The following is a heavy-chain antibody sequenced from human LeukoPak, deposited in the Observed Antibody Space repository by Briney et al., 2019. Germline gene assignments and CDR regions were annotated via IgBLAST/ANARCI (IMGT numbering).Heavy chain of an antibody. D-gene: IGHD3-10*01. V-gene: IGHV4-34*01. CDR3: ARGHYYGSGSYYRLDY. Sequence: SETLSLTCAAYGGSFSGYYWSWIRQPPGKGLEWIGEINHSGSTNYNPSLKSRVTISVDTSKNQFSLKLSSVTAADTAVYYCARGHYYGSGSYYRLDYWGQGTLVTVSS. CDR2: INHSGST. CDR1: GGSFSGYY. J-gene: IGHJ4*02.